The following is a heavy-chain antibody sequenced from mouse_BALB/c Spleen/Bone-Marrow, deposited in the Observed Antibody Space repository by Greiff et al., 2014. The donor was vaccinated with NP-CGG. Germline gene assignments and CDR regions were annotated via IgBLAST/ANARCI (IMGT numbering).Heavy chain of an antibody. CDR2: IDPANGNT. CDR1: GFNIKDTY. V-gene: IGHV14-3*02. D-gene: IGHD1-2*01. J-gene: IGHJ1*01. CDR3: ARGGTTATWYFDV. Sequence: VQLQQSGAELAKPGASVKLSCTASGFNIKDTYMHWVKQRPEQGLEWIGRIDPANGNTKYDPKFQGKATITADTSSNTAYLQLSSLTSEDTAVYYCARGGTTATWYFDVWGAGTTVTVSS.